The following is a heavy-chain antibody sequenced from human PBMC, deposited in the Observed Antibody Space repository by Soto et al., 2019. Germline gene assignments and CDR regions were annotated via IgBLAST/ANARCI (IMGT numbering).Heavy chain of an antibody. CDR1: GGTFSSYP. CDR3: AREHLRGAFDI. V-gene: IGHV1-69*13. Sequence: TVKLSCKATGGTFSSYPISWVRQTPGQGLEWMGGINPIFGTANYAQKFQGRVTITADESTSTAYMELSSLRSEDMAVYCCAREHLRGAFDIWGQGTMVTVSS. J-gene: IGHJ3*02. D-gene: IGHD3-10*01. CDR2: INPIFGTA.